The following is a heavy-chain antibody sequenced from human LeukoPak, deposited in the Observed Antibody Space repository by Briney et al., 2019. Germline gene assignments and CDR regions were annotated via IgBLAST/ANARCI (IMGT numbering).Heavy chain of an antibody. CDR1: GYTFTGHF. D-gene: IGHD1-14*01. Sequence: ASVHVSCKASGYTFTGHFIHWVRQPPGQGLEWMGRVNPNGGATMYVEKFQGRVTMTGDMSTSTVYMEVSRLTSEDTAVYYCARSRDNRGYEARHLDYWGQGTLVTVSS. CDR2: VNPNGGAT. CDR3: ARSRDNRGYEARHLDY. V-gene: IGHV1-46*01. J-gene: IGHJ4*02.